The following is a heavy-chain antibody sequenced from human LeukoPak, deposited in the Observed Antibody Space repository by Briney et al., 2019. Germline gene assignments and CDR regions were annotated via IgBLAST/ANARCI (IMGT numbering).Heavy chain of an antibody. CDR3: ARGLAAAGQGRYYYYYYYMDV. V-gene: IGHV1-8*03. CDR1: GYTFTSYD. CDR2: MNPNSGNT. Sequence: ASVKVSCKASGYTFTSYDINWVRQATGQGLEWMGWMNPNSGNTGYAQKFQGRVTITRNTSISTAYMELSSLRSEDTAVYYCARGLAAAGQGRYYYYYYYMDVWGKGTTVTVSS. J-gene: IGHJ6*03. D-gene: IGHD6-13*01.